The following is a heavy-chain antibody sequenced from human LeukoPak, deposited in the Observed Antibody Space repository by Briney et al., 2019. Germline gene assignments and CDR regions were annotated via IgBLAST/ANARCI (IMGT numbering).Heavy chain of an antibody. CDR2: INHSGST. D-gene: IGHD6-6*01. CDR3: ARDRTSSSKDFDY. CDR1: GGSFSGYY. Sequence: SETLSLTCAVYGGSFSGYYWSWIRQPPGKGLEWIGEINHSGSTNYNPSLKSRVTISVDTSKNQFSLKLSSVTAADTAVYYCARDRTSSSKDFDYWGQGTLVTVSS. J-gene: IGHJ4*02. V-gene: IGHV4-34*01.